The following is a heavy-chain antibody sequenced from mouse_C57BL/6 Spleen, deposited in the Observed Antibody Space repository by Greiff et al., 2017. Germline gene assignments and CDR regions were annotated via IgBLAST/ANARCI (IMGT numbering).Heavy chain of an antibody. D-gene: IGHD1-1*01. J-gene: IGHJ2*01. CDR1: GYTFTSYG. V-gene: IGHV1-81*01. Sequence: VQLQQSGAELARPGASVKLSCKASGYTFTSYGISWVKQRTGQGLEWIGEIYPRSGNTYYNEKFKGKATLTADKSSSTAYMELRSLTSEDSAVYICARSSTTVVATRYFDYWGQGTTLTVSS. CDR3: ARSSTTVVATRYFDY. CDR2: IYPRSGNT.